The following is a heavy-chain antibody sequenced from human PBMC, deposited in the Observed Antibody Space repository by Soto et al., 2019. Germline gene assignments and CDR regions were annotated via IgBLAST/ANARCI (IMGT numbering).Heavy chain of an antibody. CDR2: ISYDGSND. J-gene: IGHJ5*02. CDR1: GFTFSTYA. Sequence: GGSLRLSCAASGFTFSTYAMHWVRQAPGKGLEWVAVISYDGSNDYYAASVKGRFTLSRDNSNNTLYLHMNSLRPEDTAVYYCARDSYSYGYLSSPMAWGQGTLVTVSS. CDR3: ARDSYSYGYLSSPMA. V-gene: IGHV3-30-3*01. D-gene: IGHD5-18*01.